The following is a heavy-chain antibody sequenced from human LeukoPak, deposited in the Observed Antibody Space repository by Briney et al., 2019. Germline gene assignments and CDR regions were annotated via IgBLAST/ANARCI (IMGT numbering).Heavy chain of an antibody. CDR1: GFTLSSHW. D-gene: IGHD1-26*01. J-gene: IGHJ4*02. CDR2: IRGDGGLF. V-gene: IGHV3-74*01. Sequence: GGSLRLSCAASGFTLSSHWMHWVRQAPGKGLVWIANIRGDGGLFGYADSVKGRFTISRDNAKNTLYLHMNGLSAEDTAVYYCARDEVGAPPIDYWGQGTLVTVSS. CDR3: ARDEVGAPPIDY.